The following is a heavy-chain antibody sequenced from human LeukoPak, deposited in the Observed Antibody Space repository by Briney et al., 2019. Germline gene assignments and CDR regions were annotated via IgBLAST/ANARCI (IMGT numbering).Heavy chain of an antibody. CDR3: ARVRSDGYSYGYPWFDP. CDR2: IYYSGST. D-gene: IGHD5-18*01. V-gene: IGHV4-31*03. CDR1: GGSISSGGYY. J-gene: IGHJ5*02. Sequence: SETLSLTCTVSGGSISSGGYYWSWIRQHPGKGLEWIGYIYYSGSTYYNPSLESRVSISVDTSKNQFSLKLSSVTAADTAVYYCARVRSDGYSYGYPWFDPWGQGTLVTVSS.